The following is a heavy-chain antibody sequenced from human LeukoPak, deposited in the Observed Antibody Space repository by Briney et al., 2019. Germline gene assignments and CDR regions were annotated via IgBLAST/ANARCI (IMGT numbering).Heavy chain of an antibody. D-gene: IGHD6-13*01. CDR1: GYTFTSYG. V-gene: IGHV1-69*13. CDR2: IIPIFGTA. CDR3: ARLRVIGSISSSFDY. Sequence: SVKVSCKASGYTFTSYGISWVRQAPGQGLEWMGGIIPIFGTANYAQKFQGRVTITADESTSTAYMELSRLRSDDTAVYYCARLRVIGSISSSFDYWGQGTLVTVSS. J-gene: IGHJ4*02.